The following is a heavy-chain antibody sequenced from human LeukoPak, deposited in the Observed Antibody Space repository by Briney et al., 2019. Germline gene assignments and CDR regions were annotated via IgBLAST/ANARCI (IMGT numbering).Heavy chain of an antibody. CDR3: ARVVNLILTGYLFDY. CDR1: GGSISSGAYY. D-gene: IGHD3-9*01. Sequence: PPQTLTLSCTVSGGSISSGAYYWSWIRQHPGKGLEWIGYIYYSGSTYYNPSLKSRVTISVDTSKNQFSLKLSSVTAADTAVYYCARVVNLILTGYLFDYWGHGTLVTVSS. J-gene: IGHJ5*01. CDR2: IYYSGST. V-gene: IGHV4-31*03.